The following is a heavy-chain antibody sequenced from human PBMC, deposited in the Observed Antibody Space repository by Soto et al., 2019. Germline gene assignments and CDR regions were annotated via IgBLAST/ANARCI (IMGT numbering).Heavy chain of an antibody. CDR1: GFTISGKKY. CDR2: LYDIDGS. CDR3: ATWHEREHAYDV. J-gene: IGHJ3*01. V-gene: IGHV3-53*01. D-gene: IGHD1-1*01. Sequence: LRLSCAAFGFTISGKKYVAWVRQAPGKGLEWVSALYDIDGSFYADSVKGRFTTSSDSSKTTVYLQMNDLRPDDTAVYYCATWHEREHAYDVWGLGTTVTVSS.